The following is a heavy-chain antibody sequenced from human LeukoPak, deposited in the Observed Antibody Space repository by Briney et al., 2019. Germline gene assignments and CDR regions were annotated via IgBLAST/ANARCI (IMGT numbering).Heavy chain of an antibody. J-gene: IGHJ3*02. CDR2: ISGGGGTTYYA. Sequence: GGSLRLSCAASGFTFSGYAMSWVRQSPGKGLEWVSAISGGGGTTYYAYYADSVKGRFTISRDNSKNTLYLQMNSLRAEDTAVYYCASSRYCSGGSCTDIWGQGTMVTVSS. V-gene: IGHV3-23*01. CDR3: ASSRYCSGGSCTDI. CDR1: GFTFSGYA. D-gene: IGHD2-15*01.